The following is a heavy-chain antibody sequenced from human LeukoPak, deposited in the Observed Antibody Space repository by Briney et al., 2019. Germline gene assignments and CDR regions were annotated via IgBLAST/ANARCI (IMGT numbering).Heavy chain of an antibody. CDR3: ARDYDGSGTEMATSH. CDR1: GSTFTGNY. J-gene: IGHJ4*02. Sequence: GASVKVSCKASGSTFTGNYMHWVRQAPGQGLEWMGWINPNSGGTNYAQKFQGRVTMTRDTSISTAYMELSRLRSDDTAVYYCARDYDGSGTEMATSHWGQGTLVTVSS. CDR2: INPNSGGT. V-gene: IGHV1-2*02. D-gene: IGHD5-24*01.